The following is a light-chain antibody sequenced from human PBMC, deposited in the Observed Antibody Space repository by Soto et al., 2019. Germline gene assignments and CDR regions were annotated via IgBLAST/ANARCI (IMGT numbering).Light chain of an antibody. J-gene: IGKJ1*01. V-gene: IGKV3-20*01. CDR2: GAS. CDR1: QSVSSF. Sequence: EKVMTQSPATLSMSPGERATLSCRASQSVSSFLAWYQQKPGQAPRLLIYGASSRATGIPDRFSGSGSGTDFTLTISRLEPEDFAVYYCQQYGSSTGTFGQGTKVEIK. CDR3: QQYGSSTGT.